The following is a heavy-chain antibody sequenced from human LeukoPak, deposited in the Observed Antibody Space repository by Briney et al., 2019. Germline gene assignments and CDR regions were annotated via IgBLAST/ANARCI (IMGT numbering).Heavy chain of an antibody. V-gene: IGHV3-73*01. CDR3: ARTSSKGFIKGDFDY. Sequence: GGSLRLSCAASGFTFSGSAMHWVRQASGKGLEWVGRIRSKANSYATAYAASVKGRFTISRDDSKNTAYLQMNSLRAEDTAVYYCARTSSKGFIKGDFDYWGQGTLVTVSS. D-gene: IGHD3-10*01. CDR1: GFTFSGSA. CDR2: IRSKANSYAT. J-gene: IGHJ4*02.